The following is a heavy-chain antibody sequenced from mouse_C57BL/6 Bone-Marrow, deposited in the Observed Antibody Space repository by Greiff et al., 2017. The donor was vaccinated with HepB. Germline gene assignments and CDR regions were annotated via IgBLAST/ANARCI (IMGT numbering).Heavy chain of an antibody. D-gene: IGHD1-1*01. V-gene: IGHV14-4*01. Sequence: VQLQQSGAELVRPGASVKLSCTASGFNIKDDYMHWVKQRPEQGLEWIGWIDPENGDTEYASKFQGKATITADTSSNTAYLQLSSLTSEDTAVYYCTTTFITTVVEGFAYWGLGTRVTVSA. CDR2: IDPENGDT. CDR3: TTTFITTVVEGFAY. CDR1: GFNIKDDY. J-gene: IGHJ3*01.